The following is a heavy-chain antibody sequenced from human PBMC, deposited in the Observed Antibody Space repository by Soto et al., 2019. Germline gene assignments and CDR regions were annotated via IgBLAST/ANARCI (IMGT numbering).Heavy chain of an antibody. CDR2: ISWNSGSI. CDR3: AKDMGRAVAGTPEYFQH. D-gene: IGHD6-19*01. V-gene: IGHV3-9*01. CDR1: GFTFDDYA. J-gene: IGHJ1*01. Sequence: EVQLVESGGGLVQPGRSLRLSCAASGFTFDDYAMHWVRQAPGKGLEWVSGISWNSGSIGYADSVKGRFTISRDNAKNSLYLQMNSLRAEDTALYYCAKDMGRAVAGTPEYFQHWGQGTLVTVSS.